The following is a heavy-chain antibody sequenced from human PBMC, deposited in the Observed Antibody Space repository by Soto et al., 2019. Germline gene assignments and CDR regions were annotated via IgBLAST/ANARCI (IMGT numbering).Heavy chain of an antibody. V-gene: IGHV3-30*18. CDR2: ISYDGSTI. J-gene: IGHJ6*02. CDR1: GFTFSSYG. D-gene: IGHD3-10*01. CDR3: AKISLVLLWFGELLCYGMDV. Sequence: QVQLVESGGGVVQPGRSLRLSCAASGFTFSSYGMHWVRQAPGKGLEWVAVISYDGSTIYYADSVKGRFTISRDNSKNTLYLQINSLIAEDAAVDYCAKISLVLLWFGELLCYGMDVWGQGTTVTVSS.